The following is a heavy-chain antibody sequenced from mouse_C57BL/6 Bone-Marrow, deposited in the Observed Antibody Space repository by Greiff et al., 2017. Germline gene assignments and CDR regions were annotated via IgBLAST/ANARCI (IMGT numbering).Heavy chain of an antibody. V-gene: IGHV5-6*02. Sequence: DVKLVESGGDLVKPGGSLKLSCAASGFTFSSYGMSWVRQTPDKRLEWVATISSGGSYTNYPDSVKGRFTISRDNAKNTLYLQLSSLKSEDTAMYYCARRGQLRLRDAMDYWGQGTSVTVSS. CDR3: ARRGQLRLRDAMDY. J-gene: IGHJ4*01. D-gene: IGHD3-2*02. CDR1: GFTFSSYG. CDR2: ISSGGSYT.